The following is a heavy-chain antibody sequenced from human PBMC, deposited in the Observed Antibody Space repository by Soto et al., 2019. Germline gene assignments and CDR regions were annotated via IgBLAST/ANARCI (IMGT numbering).Heavy chain of an antibody. D-gene: IGHD3-10*01. CDR1: GFTFNRYA. J-gene: IGHJ3*02. V-gene: IGHV3-64*01. Sequence: EVQLVESGGGLVQPGGSLRLSCAAAGFTFNRYAMHWVRQAPGKGLEYVSAISSNGGSTYYANYVKGRFTISRDHSKNTLYLQMGSLRAEDMAVYYCARGPYYYCSGSSAFDIWGQGTMVTVSS. CDR3: ARGPYYYCSGSSAFDI. CDR2: ISSNGGST.